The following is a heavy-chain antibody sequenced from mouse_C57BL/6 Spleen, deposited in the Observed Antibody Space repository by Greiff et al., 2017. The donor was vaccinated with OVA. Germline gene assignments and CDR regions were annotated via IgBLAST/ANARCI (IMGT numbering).Heavy chain of an antibody. Sequence: QVQLQQPGAELVKPGASVKLSCKASGYTFTSYWMQWVKQRPGQGLEWIGEIDPSDSYTNYNQKFKGKATLTVDTSSSTAYMQLRSLTSEDSAVYYCAPLGFDYWGQGTTLTVSS. D-gene: IGHD3-3*01. CDR3: APLGFDY. J-gene: IGHJ2*01. CDR2: IDPSDSYT. V-gene: IGHV1-50*01. CDR1: GYTFTSYW.